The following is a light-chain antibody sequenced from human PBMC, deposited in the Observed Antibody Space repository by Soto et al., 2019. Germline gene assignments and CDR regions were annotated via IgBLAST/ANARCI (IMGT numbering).Light chain of an antibody. CDR2: DVS. CDR3: SSYTSSNTYV. V-gene: IGLV2-14*01. J-gene: IGLJ1*01. Sequence: QSALTQPASVSGSPGQSITISCTGSNSDVGGYNYVSWYQQHPGKAPKLMIYDVSNRPSGVSNRFSGSKSGNTASLTISGLQAEDEADYYCSSYTSSNTYVFGTGTQLTVL. CDR1: NSDVGGYNY.